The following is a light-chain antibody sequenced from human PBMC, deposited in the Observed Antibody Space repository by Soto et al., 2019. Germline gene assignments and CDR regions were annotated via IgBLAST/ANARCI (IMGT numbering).Light chain of an antibody. CDR3: QQRSNWPWT. CDR2: DTS. CDR1: HGVSSY. V-gene: IGKV3-11*01. J-gene: IGKJ4*01. Sequence: EIVWTQSPATLSLSPGERATLSCRASHGVSSYLAWYQQKPGQAPRLLMYDTSNRATGIPARFSGSGSGTDFTLTISSLEPEDFAVYYCQQRSNWPWTFGGGTKVEIK.